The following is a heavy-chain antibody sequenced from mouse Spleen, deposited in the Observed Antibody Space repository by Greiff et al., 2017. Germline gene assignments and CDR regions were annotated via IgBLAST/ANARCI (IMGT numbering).Heavy chain of an antibody. J-gene: IGHJ1*01. Sequence: EVKVVESGGDLVKPGGSLKLSCAASGFTFSSYGMSWVRQTPDKRLEWVATISSGGSYTYYPDSVKGRVTISRDNAKNTLYLQMSSLKSEDTAMYCCAKPTGTGYFDFWGAGTTVTVSS. CDR2: ISSGGSYT. D-gene: IGHD4-1*01. CDR1: GFTFSSYG. CDR3: AKPTGTGYFDF. V-gene: IGHV5-6*01.